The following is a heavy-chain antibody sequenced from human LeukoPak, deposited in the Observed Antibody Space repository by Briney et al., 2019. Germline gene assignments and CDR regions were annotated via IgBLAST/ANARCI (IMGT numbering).Heavy chain of an antibody. CDR3: ARGASCYAFDY. CDR1: GGSISSGDYY. Sequence: SETLSLTCTVSGGSISSGDYYWSWIRQPPGKGLEWIGYIYYSGSTYYNPSLKSRVTISVDTSKNQFSLKLSSVTAADTAVYYCARGASCYAFDYWGQGTLVTVSS. CDR2: IYYSGST. V-gene: IGHV4-30-4*01. J-gene: IGHJ4*02. D-gene: IGHD2-2*01.